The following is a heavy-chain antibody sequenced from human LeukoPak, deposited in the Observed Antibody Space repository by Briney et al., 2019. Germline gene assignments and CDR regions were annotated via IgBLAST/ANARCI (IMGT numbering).Heavy chain of an antibody. Sequence: GISWTSGSIHYADSVKGRFTISRDNAKNSLYLPMNSLRAEDTALYYCAKDIAAAGNFDYWGRGTLVTVSS. D-gene: IGHD6-13*01. J-gene: IGHJ4*02. V-gene: IGHV3-9*01. CDR3: AKDIAAAGNFDY. CDR2: ISWTSGSI.